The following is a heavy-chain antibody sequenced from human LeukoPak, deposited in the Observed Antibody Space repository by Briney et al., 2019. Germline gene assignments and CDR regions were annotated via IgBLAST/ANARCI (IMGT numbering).Heavy chain of an antibody. D-gene: IGHD5-18*01. V-gene: IGHV4-39*01. CDR1: GGSISSRSHY. Sequence: SETLPLTCTFSGGSISSRSHYWGWIRQPPGKGLEWIGSMYYSGSTYYNPSLKSRVTISVDTSTNQLSLKLSSVTAADTAVYYCARHVGYNYGHVDCWGQGTLVTVSS. CDR3: ARHVGYNYGHVDC. J-gene: IGHJ4*02. CDR2: MYYSGST.